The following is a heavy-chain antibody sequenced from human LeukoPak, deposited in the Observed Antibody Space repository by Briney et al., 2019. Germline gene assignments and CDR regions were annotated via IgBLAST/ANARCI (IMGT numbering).Heavy chain of an antibody. J-gene: IGHJ5*02. CDR2: IYYSGST. V-gene: IGHV4-30-4*08. CDR1: GGSIRSGDYY. D-gene: IGHD6-6*01. Sequence: SQTLSLTCTVSGGSIRSGDYYWNWIRQPPGKGLEWIGYIYYSGSTYYNPSLKSRVTISVDTSKNQFSLKLSSVTAADTALYYCARESISGGWFGPWGQGTLVTVSS. CDR3: ARESISGGWFGP.